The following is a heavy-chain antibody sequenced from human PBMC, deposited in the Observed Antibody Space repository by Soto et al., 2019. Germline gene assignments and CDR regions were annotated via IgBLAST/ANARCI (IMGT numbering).Heavy chain of an antibody. V-gene: IGHV4-59*01. CDR1: GGSISSYY. CDR2: IYYSGST. Sequence: SETLALTCTVSGGSISSYYWSWIRQPPGKGLEWIGNIYYSGSTNYNPSLKSRVTISVDTSKNQFSLKLSSVTAADTAVYYCARDFTPRGIDPRGHFDYWGQGTLVTVSS. CDR3: ARDFTPRGIDPRGHFDY. J-gene: IGHJ4*02. D-gene: IGHD6-13*01.